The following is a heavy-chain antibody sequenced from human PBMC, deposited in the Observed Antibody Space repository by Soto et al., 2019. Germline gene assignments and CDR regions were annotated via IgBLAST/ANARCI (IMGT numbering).Heavy chain of an antibody. V-gene: IGHV2-70*11. J-gene: IGHJ6*03. CDR1: GFSLSTRGMC. CDR2: IDWDDDK. Sequence: GPTLVNPTQTLTLTCTFSGFSLSTRGMCVNWIRQPPGKALEWLARIDWDDDKYYSASLKTRLTISKDTSKNQVVLTLTNMDPVDTATYYCARTPEGPGPYYSFYMDVWGKGTTVTVSS. CDR3: ARTPEGPGPYYSFYMDV.